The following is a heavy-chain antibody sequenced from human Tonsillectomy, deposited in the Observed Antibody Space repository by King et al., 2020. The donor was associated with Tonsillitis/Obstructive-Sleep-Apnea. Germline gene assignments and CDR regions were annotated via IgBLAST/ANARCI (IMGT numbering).Heavy chain of an antibody. D-gene: IGHD4-17*01. CDR2: INPNSGGT. V-gene: IGHV1-2*04. CDR3: ARAPLRTDYYYYYMDV. J-gene: IGHJ6*03. CDR1: GYTFTGYY. Sequence: LQLVQSGAEVKKPGASVKVSCKASGYTFTGYYMHWGRQAPGQGLEWMGWINPNSGGTNYAQKFQGWVTMTRDTSISTAYMELSRLRSDDTAVYYCARAPLRTDYYYYYMDVWGKGTTVTVSS.